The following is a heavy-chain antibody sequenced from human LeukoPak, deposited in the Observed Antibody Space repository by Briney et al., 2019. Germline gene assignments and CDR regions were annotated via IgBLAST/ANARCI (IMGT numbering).Heavy chain of an antibody. CDR3: ARTEQQLVIQH. J-gene: IGHJ1*01. Sequence: GGSLRLSCAASGFTFSDYYMSWIHQAPGKGLEWVSYISSSGSTIYYADSVKGRFTISRDNAKNSLYLQMNSLRAEDTAVYYCARTEQQLVIQHWGQGTLVTVSS. V-gene: IGHV3-11*01. D-gene: IGHD6-13*01. CDR2: ISSSGSTI. CDR1: GFTFSDYY.